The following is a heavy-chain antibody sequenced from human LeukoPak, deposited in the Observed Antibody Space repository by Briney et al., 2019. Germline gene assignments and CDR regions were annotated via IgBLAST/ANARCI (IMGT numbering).Heavy chain of an antibody. CDR1: GGSISRYY. CDR2: IYYTGRA. Sequence: PSETLSLTCTVSGGSISRYYWSWIRQPPGTGLEWIGYIYYTGRADYNPSLKSRVSMSVDTSKNQFSLRVNSMTAANTAVYYCARGDFWSGAPTDWGQGTLVTVSS. J-gene: IGHJ4*02. V-gene: IGHV4-59*01. D-gene: IGHD3-3*01. CDR3: ARGDFWSGAPTD.